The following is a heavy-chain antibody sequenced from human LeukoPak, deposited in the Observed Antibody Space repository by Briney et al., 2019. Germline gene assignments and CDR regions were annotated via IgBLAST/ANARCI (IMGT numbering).Heavy chain of an antibody. Sequence: ASVKVSCKASGYTFTGYYMHWVRQAPGQGLEWMGWINPNSGGTNYAQKFQGRVTMTRDTSISTAYMELSRLRSDDTAVYYCARSGSYSHYYYMDVWGKGTTVTVSS. CDR1: GYTFTGYY. D-gene: IGHD1-26*01. CDR3: ARSGSYSHYYYMDV. CDR2: INPNSGGT. V-gene: IGHV1-2*02. J-gene: IGHJ6*03.